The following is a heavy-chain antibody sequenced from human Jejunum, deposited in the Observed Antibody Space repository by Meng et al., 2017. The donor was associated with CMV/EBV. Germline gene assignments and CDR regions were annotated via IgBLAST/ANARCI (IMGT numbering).Heavy chain of an antibody. CDR2: IIAVLKTP. CDR3: ARGFSNGYLPFDY. J-gene: IGHJ4*02. V-gene: IGHV1-69*01. D-gene: IGHD3-22*01. Sequence: QVQLAQSGTEVKKPGSSVKVSCKSSGGVFNNYALNWVRQAPGQGLEWMGGIIAVLKTPTYAQKFRGRLTITADESTGTTYMDLTSLTSEDTAVYYCARGFSNGYLPFDYWGQGTLVTVSS. CDR1: GGVFNNYA.